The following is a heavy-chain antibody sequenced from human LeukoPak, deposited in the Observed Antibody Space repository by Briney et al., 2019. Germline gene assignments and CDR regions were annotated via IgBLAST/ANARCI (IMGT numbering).Heavy chain of an antibody. D-gene: IGHD2-2*02. CDR1: GFTSSSYS. CDR2: ISSSSSYI. J-gene: IGHJ3*01. Sequence: MAGGSLRLSCAASGFTSSSYSMNWVRQAPGKGLEWVSSISSSSSYIYYADSVKGRFTISRDNAKNSLYLQMNSLRAEDTAVYYCARDGFGYCSSTSCYTFLASWGQGTMVTVSS. V-gene: IGHV3-21*01. CDR3: ARDGFGYCSSTSCYTFLAS.